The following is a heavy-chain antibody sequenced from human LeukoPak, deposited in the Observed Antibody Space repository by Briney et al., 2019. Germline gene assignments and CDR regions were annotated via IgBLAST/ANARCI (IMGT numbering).Heavy chain of an antibody. V-gene: IGHV4-34*01. CDR2: INHSGST. CDR1: GGSFSGYY. J-gene: IGHJ4*02. CDR3: ARVGLRRLLLYYFDY. Sequence: PSETLSLTCAVYGGSFSGYYWSWIRQPPGKGLEWIGEINHSGSTNYNPSLKSRVTISVDTSKNQFSLKLSSVTAADTAVHYCARVGLRRLLLYYFDYWGQGTLVTVSS. D-gene: IGHD2-21*02.